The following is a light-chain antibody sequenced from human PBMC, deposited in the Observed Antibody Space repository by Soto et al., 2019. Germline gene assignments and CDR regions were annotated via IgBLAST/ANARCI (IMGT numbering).Light chain of an antibody. V-gene: IGLV2-8*01. CDR2: EVS. Sequence: QSVLTQPPSASGSPGQSVTISCTGTSSDVGGYNYVSWYQQHPGKAPKLMIYEVSKRPSGVPDRFSGSKSGNTASLTVSGLQADDEADYYCSSYAGSNNYVFGTGTQLTVL. CDR1: SSDVGGYNY. J-gene: IGLJ1*01. CDR3: SSYAGSNNYV.